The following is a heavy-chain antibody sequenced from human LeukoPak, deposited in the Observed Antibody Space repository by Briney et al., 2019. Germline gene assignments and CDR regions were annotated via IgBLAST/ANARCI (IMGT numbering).Heavy chain of an antibody. V-gene: IGHV3-33*03. CDR1: GFTFSSYG. D-gene: IGHD2-2*01. Sequence: PGGSLRLSCAASGFTFSSYGMHWVRQAPGKGLEWVAVIWHDGSHRYYADSVKGRFTISRDNSKNTLYLQISSLRAEDTPVYYCAKANDYQQPGIRIVDYWGQGTLVTVSS. CDR3: AKANDYQQPGIRIVDY. CDR2: IWHDGSHR. J-gene: IGHJ4*02.